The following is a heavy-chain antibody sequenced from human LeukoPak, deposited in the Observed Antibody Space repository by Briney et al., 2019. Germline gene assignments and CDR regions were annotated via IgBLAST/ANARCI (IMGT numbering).Heavy chain of an antibody. CDR2: INPNTGST. CDR3: ARSVSISPMFDY. D-gene: IGHD2-21*01. J-gene: IGHJ4*02. CDR1: GATFVSFD. Sequence: ASVKVSCKTSGATFVSFDINWVRQAPGQGLEWMGWINPNTGSTNFAQKFQGRIAMMRATSITTFYMELNSLRSDDTAVYYCARSVSISPMFDYWGQGTLIPVSS. V-gene: IGHV1-2*02.